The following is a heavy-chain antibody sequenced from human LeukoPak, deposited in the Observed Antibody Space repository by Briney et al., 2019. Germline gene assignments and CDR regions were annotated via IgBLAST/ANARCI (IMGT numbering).Heavy chain of an antibody. J-gene: IGHJ4*02. Sequence: GGSLRLSCAASGFTFSSYGMSWVRQAPRKGLEWVSAISGSGGSTYYADSVKGRFTISRDNSKNTLYLQMSSLRAEDTAVYYCAKMHRDGYNQDYWGQGTLVTVSS. CDR1: GFTFSSYG. D-gene: IGHD5-24*01. CDR2: ISGSGGST. CDR3: AKMHRDGYNQDY. V-gene: IGHV3-23*01.